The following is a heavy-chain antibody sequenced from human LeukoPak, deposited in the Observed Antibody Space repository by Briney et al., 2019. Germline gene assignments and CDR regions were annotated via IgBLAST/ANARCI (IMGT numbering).Heavy chain of an antibody. Sequence: SETLSLACAVYGGSFSGYYWSWIRQPPGKGLEWIGEINHSGSTNYNPSLKSRVTISVDTSKNQFSLKLSSVTAADTAVYYCASRSTNYYYYGMDVWGQGTTVTVSS. V-gene: IGHV4-34*01. J-gene: IGHJ6*02. CDR2: INHSGST. CDR3: ASRSTNYYYYGMDV. CDR1: GGSFSGYY.